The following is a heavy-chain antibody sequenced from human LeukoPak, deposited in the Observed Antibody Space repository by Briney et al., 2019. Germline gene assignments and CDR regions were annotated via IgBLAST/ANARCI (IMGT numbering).Heavy chain of an antibody. CDR3: AKFDQDWGTFDY. CDR2: IKPDSGDT. V-gene: IGHV1-2*02. D-gene: IGHD7-27*01. Sequence: ASVKVSCKASGYTFSGYYIHWVRQAPGQGLEGMGWIKPDSGDTHYVQKFQGRVTMTRDTSITTAYMELSLRSDDTAVYYCAKFDQDWGTFDYWGQGTVVTVSS. J-gene: IGHJ4*02. CDR1: GYTFSGYY.